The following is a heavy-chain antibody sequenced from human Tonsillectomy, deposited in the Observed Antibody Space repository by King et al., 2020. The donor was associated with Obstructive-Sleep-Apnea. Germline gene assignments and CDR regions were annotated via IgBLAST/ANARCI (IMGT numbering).Heavy chain of an antibody. Sequence: VQLVESGGGVVQPGGSLRLSCAASGFTFSNFGMYWVRQAPGKGLEWVAFLRYDGTEKYYADSVKGRFTISRDTSKNTLYLQMNSLRPEDTAVYYCVKDWYDIVTASGLGAYWGKGTLVPVPS. D-gene: IGHD3-9*01. J-gene: IGHJ4*02. V-gene: IGHV3-30*02. CDR1: GFTFSNFG. CDR3: VKDWYDIVTASGLGAY. CDR2: LRYDGTEK.